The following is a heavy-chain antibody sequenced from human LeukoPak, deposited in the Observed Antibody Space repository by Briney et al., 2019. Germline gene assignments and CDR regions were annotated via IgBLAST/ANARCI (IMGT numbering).Heavy chain of an antibody. V-gene: IGHV3-74*01. Sequence: PGGSLRLSCAASGFTFSRYWMHWVRQAPGKGLVWVSCIKSDGSSTSIADSAKGRFTISRDNAKSTVYLQMNSLRAEGTAVYYCVRDNRSYNFDYWGQGTLVTVSS. CDR2: IKSDGSST. CDR1: GFTFSRYW. CDR3: VRDNRSYNFDY. J-gene: IGHJ4*02. D-gene: IGHD1-26*01.